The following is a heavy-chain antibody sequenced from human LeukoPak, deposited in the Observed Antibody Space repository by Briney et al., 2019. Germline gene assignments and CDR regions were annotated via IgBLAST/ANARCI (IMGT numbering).Heavy chain of an antibody. CDR3: ARVEGSSSTWGYYYYGMDV. D-gene: IGHD6-13*01. J-gene: IGHJ6*02. Sequence: SETLSLTCTVSGGSISIYYWSCMRQPPGKGLEWVGYIYYSGSTKYNPSLKSRVTISVDTSKNQFSLKLSSVTAADTAGYYCARVEGSSSTWGYYYYGMDVWGQGTTVTVSS. CDR2: IYYSGST. V-gene: IGHV4-59*01. CDR1: GGSISIYY.